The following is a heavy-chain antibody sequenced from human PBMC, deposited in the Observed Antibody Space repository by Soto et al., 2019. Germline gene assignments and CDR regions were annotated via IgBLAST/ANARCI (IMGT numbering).Heavy chain of an antibody. CDR3: VRDRYIYILRSLADILDV. CDR1: GLSFGDYS. CDR2: ISSSSIYK. V-gene: IGHV3-21*06. J-gene: IGHJ6*02. Sequence: GGSLRLSCAASGLSFGDYSMNWVRQAPGKGLEWVSSISSSSIYKHYTDSVKGRFTVSRDNDKNLLYLEMDSLRPEDTAVYYCVRDRYIYILRSLADILDVWGQGTTVTVSS. D-gene: IGHD3-3*01.